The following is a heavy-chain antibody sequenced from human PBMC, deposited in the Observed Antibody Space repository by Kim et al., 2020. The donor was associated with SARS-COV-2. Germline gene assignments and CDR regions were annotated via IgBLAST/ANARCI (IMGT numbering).Heavy chain of an antibody. J-gene: IGHJ4*02. CDR3: ARDQGPADYVWGSYRYRGAFDY. CDR2: ISYDGSNK. V-gene: IGHV3-30-3*01. Sequence: GGSLRLSCAASGFTFSSYAMHWVRQAPGKGLEWVAVISYDGSNKYYADSVKGRFTISRDNSKNTLYLQMNSLRAEDTAVYYCARDQGPADYVWGSYRYRGAFDYWGQGTLVTVSS. D-gene: IGHD3-16*02. CDR1: GFTFSSYA.